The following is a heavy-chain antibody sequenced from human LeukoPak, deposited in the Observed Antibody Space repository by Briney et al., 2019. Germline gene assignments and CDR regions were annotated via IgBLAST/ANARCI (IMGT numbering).Heavy chain of an antibody. Sequence: SETLSLTCAVYGGSFSGYYWSWIRQPPGKGLEWIGEINHSGSTNYNPSLKSRVTISVDTSKNQFSLKLTSVTAADTAVYFCARAPSGCGGTCAFDYWGRGTLVTVSS. CDR1: GGSFSGYY. D-gene: IGHD2-15*01. V-gene: IGHV4-34*01. CDR2: INHSGST. J-gene: IGHJ4*02. CDR3: ARAPSGCGGTCAFDY.